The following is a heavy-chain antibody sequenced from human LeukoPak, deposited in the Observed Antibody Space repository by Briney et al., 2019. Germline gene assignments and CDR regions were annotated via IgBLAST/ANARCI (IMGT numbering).Heavy chain of an antibody. D-gene: IGHD5-18*01. J-gene: IGHJ4*02. CDR1: GFTFSNYA. V-gene: IGHV4-34*01. CDR3: ARGRKYTSGYRVTELGSGYSDY. Sequence: PGGSLRLPCAASGFTFSNYAMHWIRQPPGKGLEWIGEINHSGSSNYNRSLKSRVTISVDTSKNQFSLELSSVTAADTAVYYCARGRKYTSGYRVTELGSGYSDYWAREPWSPSPQ. CDR2: INHSGSS.